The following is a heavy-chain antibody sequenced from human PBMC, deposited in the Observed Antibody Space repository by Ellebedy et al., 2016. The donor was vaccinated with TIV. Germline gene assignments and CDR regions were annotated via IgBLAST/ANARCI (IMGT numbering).Heavy chain of an antibody. CDR1: GYSFTSYW. CDR3: ARLPEYSSSIYYYYYGMDV. Sequence: PGGSLRLSCKGSGYSFTSYWIGWVRQMPGKGLEWMGIIYPGDSDTRYSPSFQGQVTISADKSISTAYLQWSSLKASDTAMYYCARLPEYSSSIYYYYYGMDVWGQGTTVTVSS. D-gene: IGHD6-6*01. J-gene: IGHJ6*02. CDR2: IYPGDSDT. V-gene: IGHV5-51*01.